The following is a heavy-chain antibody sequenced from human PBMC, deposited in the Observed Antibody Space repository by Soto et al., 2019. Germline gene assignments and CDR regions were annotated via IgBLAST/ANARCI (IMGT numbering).Heavy chain of an antibody. D-gene: IGHD6-13*01. V-gene: IGHV3-30*03. CDR3: AIGDSGSWYGRYYFDY. CDR2: MSYDGTKE. Sequence: PGGSLRLSCAASGFTLSTYGMHWVRQAPGKGLEWVAAMSYDGTKEYYADSVKGRFTISRDDSKNTLFLQLNSLRAQDTAVYYCAIGDSGSWYGRYYFDYWGQGSLVTVSS. CDR1: GFTLSTYG. J-gene: IGHJ4*02.